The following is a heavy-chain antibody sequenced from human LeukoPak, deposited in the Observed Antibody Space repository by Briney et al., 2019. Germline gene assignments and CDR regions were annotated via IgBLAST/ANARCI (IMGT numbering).Heavy chain of an antibody. D-gene: IGHD1-1*01. CDR2: IRSDGSST. Sequence: GGSLRLSCAASGFTFSSYWMHWVRQAPGKGLVWVSRIRSDGSSTTYADSVKGRFTISRDNAKNSLYLQMNSLRAEDTAVYYCVRKLTGTTFFDYWGQGTLVTVSS. V-gene: IGHV3-74*01. CDR1: GFTFSSYW. J-gene: IGHJ4*02. CDR3: VRKLTGTTFFDY.